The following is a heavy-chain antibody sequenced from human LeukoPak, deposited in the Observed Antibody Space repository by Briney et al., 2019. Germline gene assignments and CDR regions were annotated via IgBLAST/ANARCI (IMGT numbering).Heavy chain of an antibody. J-gene: IGHJ6*02. CDR3: ARGYYDSSGYYYYGDYYYYYGMDV. Sequence: GGSLRLSCAASGLIFSSYAMSWVRQAPGKGLEWVSAISGGGGSTYYADSVKGRFTISRDNSKNTLYLQMNSLRAEDTAVYYCARGYYDSSGYYYYGDYYYYYGMDVWGQGTTVTVSS. V-gene: IGHV3-23*01. CDR2: ISGGGGST. CDR1: GLIFSSYA. D-gene: IGHD3-22*01.